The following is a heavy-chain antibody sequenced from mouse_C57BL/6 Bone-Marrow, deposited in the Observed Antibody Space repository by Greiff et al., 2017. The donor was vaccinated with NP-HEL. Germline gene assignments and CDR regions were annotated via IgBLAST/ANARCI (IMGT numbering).Heavy chain of an antibody. CDR3: ERDDGYDDEGYYYAMDY. V-gene: IGHV1-52*01. J-gene: IGHJ4*01. Sequence: QVQLQQPGAELVRPGSSVKLSCKASGYTFTSYWLHWVKQRPIQGLEWIGNIDPSDSEPHYNQKFKDKATLTVDKSSSTAYMQLSSLTSEDSAVYYCERDDGYDDEGYYYAMDYWGQGTSVTVSS. CDR2: IDPSDSEP. CDR1: GYTFTSYW. D-gene: IGHD2-2*01.